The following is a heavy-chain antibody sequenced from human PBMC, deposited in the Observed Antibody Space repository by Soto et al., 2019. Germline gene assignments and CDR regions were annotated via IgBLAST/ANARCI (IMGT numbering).Heavy chain of an antibody. J-gene: IGHJ6*02. CDR2: IYPGDSDT. CDR3: ARQYYYDSSGYYYYGMDV. CDR1: GYSFTSYW. V-gene: IGHV5-51*01. Sequence: LGESLKISCKGSGYSFTSYWIGWVRQMPGKGLEWMGIIYPGDSDTRYSPSFQGQVTISADKSISTAYLQWSSLKASDTAMYYCARQYYYDSSGYYYYGMDVWGQGTTVTVSS. D-gene: IGHD3-22*01.